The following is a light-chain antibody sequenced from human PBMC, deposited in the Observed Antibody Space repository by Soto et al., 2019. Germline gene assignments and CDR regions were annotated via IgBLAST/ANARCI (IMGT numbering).Light chain of an antibody. J-gene: IGLJ2*01. CDR1: SSDVGYYNY. Sequence: QSALTQPPSASGSPGQSVTISCTGTSSDVGYYNYVSWYQQHPGKAPKLMIYEVSKRPSGVPDRFSGSKSGNTASLTVSGLQAEDEADYYCSSYAGSNNLVFSGGTKLTVL. CDR2: EVS. CDR3: SSYAGSNNLV. V-gene: IGLV2-8*01.